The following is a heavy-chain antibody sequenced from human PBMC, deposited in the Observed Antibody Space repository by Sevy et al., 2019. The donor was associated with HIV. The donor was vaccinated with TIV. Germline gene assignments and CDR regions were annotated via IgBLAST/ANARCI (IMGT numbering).Heavy chain of an antibody. CDR1: VFTFPINA. D-gene: IGHD3-16*01. CDR3: AKCVYAYEYFFDY. J-gene: IGHJ4*02. V-gene: IGHV3-23*01. CDR2: ISGSGSST. Sequence: GGSLRLSCAASVFTFPINAVGWVRQAPGKGLEWVSLISGSGSSTYYADSVKGRFTISRDNSKNTLYLQMHSLRAEDTAVYYCAKCVYAYEYFFDYWGQGTLVTVSS.